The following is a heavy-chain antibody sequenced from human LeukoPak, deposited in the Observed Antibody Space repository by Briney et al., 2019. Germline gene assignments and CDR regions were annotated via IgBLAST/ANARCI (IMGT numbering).Heavy chain of an antibody. CDR1: GFTFSDYY. D-gene: IGHD3-10*01. J-gene: IGHJ4*02. Sequence: GGSLRLSCAASGFTFSDYYMSWIRQAPGKGLEWVSYISSSGSTIYYADSVKGRFTISRDNAKNSLYLQMNSLRAEDTAVYYCASDQNYYGSGSYPYYFDYWGQGTLVTVSS. CDR3: ASDQNYYGSGSYPYYFDY. V-gene: IGHV3-11*01. CDR2: ISSSGSTI.